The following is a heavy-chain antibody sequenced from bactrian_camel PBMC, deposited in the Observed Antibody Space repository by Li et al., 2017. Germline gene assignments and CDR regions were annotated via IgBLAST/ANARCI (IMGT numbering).Heavy chain of an antibody. Sequence: HVQLVESGGDSVQAGGSLRLSCAASQSWPCMGWFRQAPGKMREGVAVFESDGTTSYADSVKGRFTISKDNAKNTLYLQMNSLKPEDTAMYYCAAHWAQGHWSKPAGYVHWGQGTQVTVS. D-gene: IGHD1*01. V-gene: IGHV3S53*01. J-gene: IGHJ4*01. CDR1: QSWPC. CDR2: FESDGTT. CDR3: AAHWAQGHWSKPAGYVH.